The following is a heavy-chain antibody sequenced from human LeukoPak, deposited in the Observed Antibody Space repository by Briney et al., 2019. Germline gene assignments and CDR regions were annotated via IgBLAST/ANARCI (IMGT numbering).Heavy chain of an antibody. J-gene: IGHJ6*03. CDR1: GGSISSSSYY. CDR2: IYYSGST. V-gene: IGHV4-39*07. CDR3: VRLYSGTYGGIYYYYYMEV. D-gene: IGHD1-26*01. Sequence: SETLSLTCTVSGGSISSSSYYWGWIRQPPGTGLEWIGSIYYSGSTYYNPSLKSRVTISIDTSKNQFSLKLSSVTAADTAVYYCVRLYSGTYGGIYYYYYMEVWGKGTTVTVSS.